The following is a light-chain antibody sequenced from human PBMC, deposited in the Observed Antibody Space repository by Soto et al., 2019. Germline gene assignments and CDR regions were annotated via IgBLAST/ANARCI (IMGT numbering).Light chain of an antibody. J-gene: IGKJ4*01. CDR3: QQYAGSPLA. CDR1: QSVSSTY. CDR2: GAS. V-gene: IGKV3-20*01. Sequence: EIVLTQSPCTLSLSPGERATLSCRASQSVSSTYLAWYQQRPGQAPRLLIYGASSRATGIPDRFSGSGSGTDFTLTISRLEPEDFAVYYCQQYAGSPLAFGGGTEVEIK.